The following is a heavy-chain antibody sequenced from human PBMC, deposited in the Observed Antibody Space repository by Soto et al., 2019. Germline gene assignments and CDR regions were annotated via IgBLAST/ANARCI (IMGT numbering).Heavy chain of an antibody. CDR3: ARSRAAGNVYYFDY. D-gene: IGHD6-13*01. V-gene: IGHV4-34*01. Sequence: SETQSLTYAVYGGSFSGYYGRWIRQPPGKGLEWIGEINHSGSTNYNPSLKSRVTISVDTSKNQFSLILNSVTAADTAVYYCARSRAAGNVYYFDYWGQGTLVTVSS. CDR2: INHSGST. CDR1: GGSFSGYY. J-gene: IGHJ4*02.